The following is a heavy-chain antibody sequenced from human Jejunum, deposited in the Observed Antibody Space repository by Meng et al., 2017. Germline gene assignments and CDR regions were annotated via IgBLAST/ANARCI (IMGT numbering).Heavy chain of an antibody. CDR2: IDSDDDK. CDR1: GFSLSTSRMC. CDR3: ARIRGSSWYPVDS. J-gene: IGHJ4*02. D-gene: IGHD6-13*01. Sequence: SGPTLVKPPQTLTLTCTFSGFSLSTSRMCVSWIRQPPGKALEWLALIDSDDDKYYSASLKTRLTISKDTSKNQVVLTMTNVDPVDTATYYCARIRGSSWYPVDSWGQGTLVTVSS. V-gene: IGHV2-70*01.